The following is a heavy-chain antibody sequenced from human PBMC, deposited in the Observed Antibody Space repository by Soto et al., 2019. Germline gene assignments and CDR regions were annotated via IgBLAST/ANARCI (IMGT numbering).Heavy chain of an antibody. CDR1: GGSLSTPVW. CDR3: ARKAWTRLDY. D-gene: IGHD1-1*01. J-gene: IGHJ4*02. CDR2: VFHSGSV. Sequence: LSLTCGVSGGSLSTPVWWTWVRLTPGKGLEWIGEVFHSGSVNYNPSLQSRVTISVDKSTNHFSLRLTSVTAADTAVYYCARKAWTRLDYWGQGALVPVSS. V-gene: IGHV4-4*02.